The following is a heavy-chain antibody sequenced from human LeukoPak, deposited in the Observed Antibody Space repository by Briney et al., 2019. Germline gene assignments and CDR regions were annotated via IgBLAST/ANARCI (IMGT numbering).Heavy chain of an antibody. Sequence: GGSLRLSCSASGFTFSSHAMHWVRHAPGKGLEYVSAISSNGDSTYYADSVKGRFTISRDNSKNTLYFQMSSLRAEDTAVYYCVKSPIVATTFDYWGQGTLVTVSS. CDR2: ISSNGDST. J-gene: IGHJ4*02. CDR1: GFTFSSHA. D-gene: IGHD5-12*01. V-gene: IGHV3-64*05. CDR3: VKSPIVATTFDY.